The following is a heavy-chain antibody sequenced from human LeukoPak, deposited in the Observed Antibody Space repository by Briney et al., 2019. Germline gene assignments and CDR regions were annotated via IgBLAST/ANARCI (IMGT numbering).Heavy chain of an antibody. J-gene: IGHJ4*02. D-gene: IGHD2-15*01. CDR2: IYHSGST. V-gene: IGHV4-4*02. CDR3: ARDRGGSFQ. CDR1: GFTFSSYAM. Sequence: KSGGSLRLSCAASGFTFSSYAMSWVRQPPGKGLEWIGEIYHSGSTNYNPSLKSRVTISVDKSKNQFSLKLSSVTAADTAVYYCARDRGGSFQWGQGTLVTVSS.